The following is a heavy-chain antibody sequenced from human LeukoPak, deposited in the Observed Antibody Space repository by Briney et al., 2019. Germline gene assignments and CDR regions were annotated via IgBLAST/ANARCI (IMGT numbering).Heavy chain of an antibody. CDR2: IWHDGSHD. V-gene: IGHV3-33*01. J-gene: IGHJ6*04. D-gene: IGHD3-16*01. Sequence: GGSLRLSCAASGFTFSGYGIHWVRQAPGKGLEWVAMIWHDGSHDYYADSVRGRLTISRDTSKNTMALQINSLRVDDTAVYYCARGDYVSGTYMDVWGDGTTVTVSS. CDR1: GFTFSGYG. CDR3: ARGDYVSGTYMDV.